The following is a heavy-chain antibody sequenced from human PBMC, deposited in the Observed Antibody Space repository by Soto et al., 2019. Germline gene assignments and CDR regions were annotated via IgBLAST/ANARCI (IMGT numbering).Heavy chain of an antibody. Sequence: QVQLVESGGGLVRPGGSLRLSCVASGFIFSEYYMTWIRQAPGRGLEWVSYISDTGTTINYADSVKGRFTISRDNAKNALYLQMNSLRAEDTAVCYCARGGTLRAGWFDPWGQGTLVTVSS. J-gene: IGHJ5*02. CDR1: GFIFSEYY. CDR2: ISDTGTTI. D-gene: IGHD3-16*01. CDR3: ARGGTLRAGWFDP. V-gene: IGHV3-11*01.